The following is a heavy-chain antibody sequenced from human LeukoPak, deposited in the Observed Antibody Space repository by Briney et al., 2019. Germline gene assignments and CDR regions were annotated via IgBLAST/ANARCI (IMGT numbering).Heavy chain of an antibody. CDR1: RYTFTGYY. Sequence: ASVKVSCKASRYTFTGYYMHWVRQAPGQGLEWMGWINPNSGGTNYAQKFQGRVTMTRDTSISTAYMELSRLRSDDTAVYYCATLSTVTEKIDYWGQGTLVTVSS. CDR3: ATLSTVTEKIDY. CDR2: INPNSGGT. D-gene: IGHD4-17*01. V-gene: IGHV1-2*02. J-gene: IGHJ4*02.